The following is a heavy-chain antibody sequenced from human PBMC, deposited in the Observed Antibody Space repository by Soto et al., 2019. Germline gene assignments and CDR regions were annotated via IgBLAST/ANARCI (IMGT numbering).Heavy chain of an antibody. J-gene: IGHJ6*02. CDR3: ARDSVRTLNYSSSNYYYYYGMDV. CDR2: IYYSGST. V-gene: IGHV4-59*01. CDR1: GGPISSYY. D-gene: IGHD6-6*01. Sequence: SETLSLTCTVSGGPISSYYWSWIRQPPGKGLEWIGYIYYSGSTNYNPSLKSRVTISVDTSKNQFSLKLSSVTAADTAVYYCARDSVRTLNYSSSNYYYYYGMDVWGQGTTVTVSS.